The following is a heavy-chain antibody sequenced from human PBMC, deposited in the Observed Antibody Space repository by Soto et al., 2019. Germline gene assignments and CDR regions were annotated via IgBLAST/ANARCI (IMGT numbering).Heavy chain of an antibody. J-gene: IGHJ5*02. D-gene: IGHD2-2*01. V-gene: IGHV3-7*05. CDR1: GFTFSTYW. CDR2: IKQDGSEK. CDR3: ARGYCAGTSCYGNYFDP. Sequence: GGSLRLSCAASGFTFSTYWMIWVRQAPGKGLEWVANIKQDGSEKYYVDSVRGRFAISRDNARNSLYLQMNSLRAEDTAVYHCARGYCAGTSCYGNYFDPWGQGTMVTVSS.